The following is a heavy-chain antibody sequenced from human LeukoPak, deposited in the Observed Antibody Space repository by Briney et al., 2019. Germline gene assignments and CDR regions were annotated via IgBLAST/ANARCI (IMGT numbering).Heavy chain of an antibody. CDR1: GFRFSSYG. D-gene: IGHD6-13*01. CDR2: IRYDGINE. CDR3: ARPITAAGTFGGGLLGFDY. Sequence: GGSLRLSCAASGFRFSSYGMHWVRQAPGKGLEWVAYIRYDGINEYYADSVKGRFTISRDLSKNTLYLQMNSLRAEDTAVYYCARPITAAGTFGGGLLGFDYWGQGTLITVSS. V-gene: IGHV3-30*02. J-gene: IGHJ4*02.